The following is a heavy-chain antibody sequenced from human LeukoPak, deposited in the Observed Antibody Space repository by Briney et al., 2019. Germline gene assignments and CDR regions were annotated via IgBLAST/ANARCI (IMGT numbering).Heavy chain of an antibody. V-gene: IGHV4-59*01. Sequence: PSETLSLTCTVSGGSISSYYWSWLRQPPGKGLEWIGYIYYSGSTNYNPSLKSRVTISLDTSKNQFSLKLSSVTAADTAVYYCARGLEWLGNAFDIWGQGTMVTVSS. CDR1: GGSISSYY. D-gene: IGHD3-3*01. CDR2: IYYSGST. J-gene: IGHJ3*02. CDR3: ARGLEWLGNAFDI.